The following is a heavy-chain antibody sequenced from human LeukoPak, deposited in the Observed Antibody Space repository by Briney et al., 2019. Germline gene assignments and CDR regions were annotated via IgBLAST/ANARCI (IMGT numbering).Heavy chain of an antibody. CDR1: GYTFTGYY. J-gene: IGHJ4*02. D-gene: IGHD4-17*01. Sequence: GASVKVSCKASGYTFTGYYMHWVRQAPGQGLEWMGWINPNSGGTNYAQKFQGRVTMTRDTSISTAYMELSRLRSDDTAVYYCARDSGPYYGDYDRCLDYWGQGTLVTVSP. CDR2: INPNSGGT. V-gene: IGHV1-2*02. CDR3: ARDSGPYYGDYDRCLDY.